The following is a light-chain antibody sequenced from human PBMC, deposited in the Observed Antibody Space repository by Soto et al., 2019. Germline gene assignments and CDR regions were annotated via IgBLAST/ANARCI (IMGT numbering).Light chain of an antibody. V-gene: IGKV3-15*01. J-gene: IGKJ1*01. CDR2: GAS. CDR1: QSVRSD. Sequence: ERVMTQSPATLSVSQGDTATLSCRASQSVRSDIAWYQQKPGQAPRLLIYGASTRATGIPARFSGSGSGTGFTLTISSLQSEDVAVYYCQQYNYWPRTFGQGTKVDIK. CDR3: QQYNYWPRT.